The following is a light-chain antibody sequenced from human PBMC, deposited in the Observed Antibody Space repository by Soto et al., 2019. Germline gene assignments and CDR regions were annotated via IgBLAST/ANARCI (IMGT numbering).Light chain of an antibody. CDR1: QSISDT. Sequence: EIVLTQSPATLSLSPGERATLSCRASQSISDTLAWYQQKPGQAPRLLIYGASSRATGIPDRFSGSGSGTDFTLTISGLDPEDFAVYYCQQYDNSPITFGQGTRLEIK. CDR2: GAS. J-gene: IGKJ5*01. CDR3: QQYDNSPIT. V-gene: IGKV3-20*01.